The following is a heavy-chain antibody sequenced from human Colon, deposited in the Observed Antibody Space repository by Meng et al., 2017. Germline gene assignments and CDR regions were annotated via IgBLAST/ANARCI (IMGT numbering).Heavy chain of an antibody. CDR3: ATGPEFVSTLDF. V-gene: IGHV1-3*04. D-gene: IGHD3-16*02. CDR2: VNSDNGDT. Sequence: QVQLVPCGVEVKKPGASVWYSCWASGYTLDASFMHWVRQAPGQRLEWMGRVNSDNGDTDYSQRFQDRVSISRDTSATTAYMELSSLRSEDTAVYYCATGPEFVSTLDFWGQGTLVTVSS. J-gene: IGHJ4*02. CDR1: GYTLDASF.